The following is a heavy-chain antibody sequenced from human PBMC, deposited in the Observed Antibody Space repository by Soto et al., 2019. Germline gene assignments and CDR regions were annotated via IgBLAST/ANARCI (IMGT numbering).Heavy chain of an antibody. V-gene: IGHV4-30-4*01. D-gene: IGHD3-9*01. CDR3: AREGYFDPYNWFDP. CDR2: IYYSGST. CDR1: GGSISSGDYY. J-gene: IGHJ5*02. Sequence: SETLSLTCTVSGGSISSGDYYWSWIRQPPGKGLEWIGYIYYSGSTYYNPSLKSRVTISVDTSKNQFSLKLSSVTAADTAVYYCAREGYFDPYNWFDPWGQGTLVTV.